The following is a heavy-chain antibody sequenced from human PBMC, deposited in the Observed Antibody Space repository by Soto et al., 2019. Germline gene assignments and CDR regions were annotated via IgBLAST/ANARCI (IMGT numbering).Heavy chain of an antibody. D-gene: IGHD3-10*01. CDR3: TTDRYYYGSGYYMDV. CDR1: GFTFSNAW. CDR2: IKSKTDGGTT. V-gene: IGHV3-15*01. Sequence: EVQLVESGGGLVKPGGSLRLSCAASGFTFSNAWMSWVRQAPGKGLEWVGRIKSKTDGGTTDYAAPVKGRFTISRDDSKNTLYLQMNGLKTEDTAVYYCTTDRYYYGSGYYMDVWGKGTTVTVSS. J-gene: IGHJ6*03.